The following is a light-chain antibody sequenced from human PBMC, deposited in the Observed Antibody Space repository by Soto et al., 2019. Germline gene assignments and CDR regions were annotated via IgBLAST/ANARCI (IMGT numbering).Light chain of an antibody. CDR2: DAS. Sequence: DSQMTQSPSTLSGSVGDRVTITCRASQSIGTLLAWYQQKPGEAPKLLIYDASNLERGVSSTFSGSGSGTEFTLTINTLQPEDFATNCCQQYDGYSVMFGQPTKV. CDR1: QSIGTL. CDR3: QQYDGYSVM. J-gene: IGKJ1*01. V-gene: IGKV1-5*01.